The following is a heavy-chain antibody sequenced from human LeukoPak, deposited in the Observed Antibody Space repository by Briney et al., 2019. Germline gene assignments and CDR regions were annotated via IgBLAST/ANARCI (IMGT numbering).Heavy chain of an antibody. Sequence: SETLSLTCAVYGGSFSGYYWSWIRQPPGEGLEWIGEIYHSGSTNYNPSLKSRVTMSVDTSKNQFSLKLTSVTAADTAVYYCARGSSYSSSWYDYWGQGTLVTVSS. CDR3: ARGSSYSSSWYDY. CDR1: GGSFSGYY. D-gene: IGHD6-13*01. CDR2: IYHSGST. V-gene: IGHV4-34*01. J-gene: IGHJ4*02.